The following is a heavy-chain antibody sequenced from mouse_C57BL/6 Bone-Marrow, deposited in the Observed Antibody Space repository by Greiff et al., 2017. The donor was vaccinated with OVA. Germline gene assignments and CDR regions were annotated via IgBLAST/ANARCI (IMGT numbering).Heavy chain of an antibody. CDR3: TVGTVVATDHFDD. CDR2: IYPGNSDN. Sequence: EVKLVESGTVLARPGASVKMSCKTSGYTFTSYWMHWVNQRPGQGLEWIGAIYPGNSDNSYNQKFKGKAKLTAVTSASTAYMELSSLTNEDSAVYYCTVGTVVATDHFDDWGQGTTLTVSS. J-gene: IGHJ2*01. V-gene: IGHV1-5*01. CDR1: GYTFTSYW. D-gene: IGHD1-1*01.